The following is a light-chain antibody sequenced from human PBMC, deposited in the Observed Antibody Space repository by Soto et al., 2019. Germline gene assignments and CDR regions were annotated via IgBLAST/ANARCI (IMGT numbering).Light chain of an antibody. V-gene: IGLV3-21*02. CDR1: NIGRKS. Sequence: SYELTQPPSASVAPGQTAGITCGGGNIGRKSVHWYQQKPGQAPILVVYADTDRPSGIPPRFSGSKSDKTATLTISRVEAGDEADYYCQVWDNDSDQWVVCGGTKLTVL. CDR3: QVWDNDSDQWV. CDR2: ADT. J-gene: IGLJ3*02.